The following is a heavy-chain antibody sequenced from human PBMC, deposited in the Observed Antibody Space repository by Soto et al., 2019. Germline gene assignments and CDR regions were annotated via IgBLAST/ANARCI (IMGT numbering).Heavy chain of an antibody. V-gene: IGHV4-4*02. CDR2: IYHSGSS. CDR3: ASNTYESKGTFDY. CDR1: GGSISTSQW. D-gene: IGHD3-22*01. Sequence: QVQLQESGPGLVRPSGTLSLTCTVSGGSISTSQWWSWLRQPPGKGLEWIGEIYHSGSSNYNTSLKSRVTISVAKSKNQFSLKLNSVAAADTAVYYCASNTYESKGTFDYWGQGTLVTVSS. J-gene: IGHJ4*02.